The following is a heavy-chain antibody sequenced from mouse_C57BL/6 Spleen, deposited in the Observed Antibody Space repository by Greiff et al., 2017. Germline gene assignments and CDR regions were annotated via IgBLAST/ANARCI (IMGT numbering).Heavy chain of an antibody. CDR1: GYTFTSHW. CDR3: ARRATVVAPYAMDY. D-gene: IGHD1-1*01. V-gene: IGHV1-56*01. Sequence: VQLQQSGPELVRPGASVKISCKAPGYTFTSHWMQWVRQRPGQGLEWIGEIFPGTGSTKYNEKFKGKATLTVDTSSSTAYMQLSSLTSEDSAVYFCARRATVVAPYAMDYWGQGTSVTVSS. CDR2: IFPGTGST. J-gene: IGHJ4*01.